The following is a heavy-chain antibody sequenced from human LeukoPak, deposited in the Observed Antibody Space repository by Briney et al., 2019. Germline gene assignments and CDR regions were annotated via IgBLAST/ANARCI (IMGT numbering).Heavy chain of an antibody. CDR3: ARSGYGDFDY. CDR2: IHANPKAI. Sequence: GSLRLSCEGSGFTFRDYQMSWIRQAPGKGLEWISYIHANPKAIYYADSAKGRFTISRDNAKNSLYLQMNSLRVDDTAVYYCARSGYGDFDYWGQGARVTVSS. D-gene: IGHD5-12*01. CDR1: GFTFRDYQ. J-gene: IGHJ4*02. V-gene: IGHV3-11*01.